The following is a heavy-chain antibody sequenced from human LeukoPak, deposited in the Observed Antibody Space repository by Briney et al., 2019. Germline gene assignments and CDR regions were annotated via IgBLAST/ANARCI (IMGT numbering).Heavy chain of an antibody. CDR1: GDTFSSSA. J-gene: IGHJ4*02. V-gene: IGHV1-18*01. Sequence: ASVKVSCKASGDTFSSSAISWVRPAPGQGLEWMGWISAYNGNTNYAQKLQGRVTMTTDTSTSTAYMELRSLRSDDTAVYYCARDGSGSPGYWGQGTLVTVSS. CDR2: ISAYNGNT. CDR3: ARDGSGSPGY. D-gene: IGHD3-10*01.